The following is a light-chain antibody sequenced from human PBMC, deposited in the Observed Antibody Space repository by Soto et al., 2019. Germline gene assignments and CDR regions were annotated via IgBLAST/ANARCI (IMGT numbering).Light chain of an antibody. J-gene: IGLJ1*01. CDR2: GNS. Sequence: QSVLTQPPSVSGAPGQRVTISCTGSSSNIGAGYDVHWYQQLPGTAPKLLIYGNSNRPSGVPDRFSGSKSGTSASLAITGLQAEDEADYYCQSYDSSLSGSNYVF. CDR1: SSNIGAGYD. V-gene: IGLV1-40*01. CDR3: QSYDSSLSGSNYV.